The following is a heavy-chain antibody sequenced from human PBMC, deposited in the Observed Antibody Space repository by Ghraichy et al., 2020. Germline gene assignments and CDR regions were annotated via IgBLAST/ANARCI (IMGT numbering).Heavy chain of an antibody. CDR1: GFSFSNYA. J-gene: IGHJ4*02. Sequence: GGSLNISCAASGFSFSNYAMAWVRQAPGKGLEWVSSISGSGGATYYADSVRGQFSISRDNSKNMVYLQMNTLTADDTAVYYCAKENSGKTYDYWGQGTLVTASS. D-gene: IGHD3-10*01. CDR2: ISGSGGAT. V-gene: IGHV3-23*01. CDR3: AKENSGKTYDY.